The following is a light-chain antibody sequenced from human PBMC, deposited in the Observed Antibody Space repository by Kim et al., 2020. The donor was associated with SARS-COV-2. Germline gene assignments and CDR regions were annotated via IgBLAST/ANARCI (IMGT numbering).Light chain of an antibody. J-gene: IGKJ1*01. CDR2: EVS. Sequence: QSRSSTCKSSQSLLHIVGKARWAWYLQKPGQSPQPLINEVSNRFSGVPDRFSGRGSGTDFTLKVNGVEAEDVGVYYCMQSTHLRTFGPGTKMDIK. V-gene: IGKV2D-29*02. CDR3: MQSTHLRT. CDR1: QSLLHIVGKAR.